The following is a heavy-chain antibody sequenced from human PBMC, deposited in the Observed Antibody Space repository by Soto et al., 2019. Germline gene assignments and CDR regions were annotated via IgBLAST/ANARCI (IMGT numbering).Heavy chain of an antibody. CDR1: GGTFSSYA. D-gene: IGHD6-6*01. J-gene: IGHJ6*02. Sequence: GASVKVSCKASGGTFSSYAISWVRQAPGQGLEWMGGIIPILGTANYAQKFQGRVTITADESTSTAYMELSSLRSEDTAVYYCARATAARPIYRNYYYYGMDVWGQGTTVTVSS. CDR3: ARATAARPIYRNYYYYGMDV. CDR2: IIPILGTA. V-gene: IGHV1-69*13.